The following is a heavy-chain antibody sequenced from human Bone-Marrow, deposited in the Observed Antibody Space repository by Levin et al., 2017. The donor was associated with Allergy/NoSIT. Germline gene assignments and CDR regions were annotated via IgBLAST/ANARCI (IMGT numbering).Heavy chain of an antibody. CDR2: ISAYNGNT. D-gene: IGHD6-13*01. CDR1: GYTFTSYG. J-gene: IGHJ5*02. CDR3: ARVVVRSSSWKNWFDP. Sequence: GESLKISCKASGYTFTSYGISWVRQAPGQGLEWMGWISAYNGNTNYAQKLQGRVTMTTDTSTSTAYMELRSLRSDDTAVYYCARVVVRSSSWKNWFDPWGQGTLVTVSS. V-gene: IGHV1-18*01.